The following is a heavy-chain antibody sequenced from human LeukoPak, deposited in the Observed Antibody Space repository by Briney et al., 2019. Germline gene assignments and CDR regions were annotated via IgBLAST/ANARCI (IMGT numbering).Heavy chain of an antibody. CDR3: AKGRYESSGYYSQT. CDR2: ISGSGGTT. D-gene: IGHD3-22*01. CDR1: GFTFSSYA. J-gene: IGHJ5*02. Sequence: GGSLRLSCAASGFTFSSYAMRWVRQAPGKGLEWVSGISGSGGTTYYADSVKGRFTISRDNSKNTLYLQMNSLRAEDTAIYSCAKGRYESSGYYSQTWGQGTLVTVAS. V-gene: IGHV3-23*01.